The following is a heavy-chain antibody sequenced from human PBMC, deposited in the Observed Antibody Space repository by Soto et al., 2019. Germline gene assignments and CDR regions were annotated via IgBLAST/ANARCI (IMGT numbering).Heavy chain of an antibody. CDR2: ITVYNGNT. V-gene: IGHV1-18*01. CDR3: ARWLQLRPLDY. J-gene: IGHJ4*02. Sequence: ASVKVSCKASGYTFSSDGIGWVRQAPGQGLEYLGWITVYNGNTNYAQKFQGRVTMTTDTSTSTAYMELKSLRSDDTAIYYCARWLQLRPLDYWGQGTLVTVSS. D-gene: IGHD1-1*01. CDR1: GYTFSSDG.